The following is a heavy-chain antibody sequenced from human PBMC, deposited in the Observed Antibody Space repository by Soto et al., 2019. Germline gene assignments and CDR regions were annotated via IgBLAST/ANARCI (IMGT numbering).Heavy chain of an antibody. CDR2: ISYDGSNK. Sequence: GEAPRHRRGGSALTLRPHGKHWGRQAPGKGLEWVAVISYDGSNKYYADSVKGRFTISRDNSKNTLYLQMNSLRAEDTAVYYCAKVEVNYYYHMAVCAQGTTDPVSS. J-gene: IGHJ6*03. CDR1: ALTLRPHG. V-gene: IGHV3-30*18. CDR3: AKVEVNYYYHMAV.